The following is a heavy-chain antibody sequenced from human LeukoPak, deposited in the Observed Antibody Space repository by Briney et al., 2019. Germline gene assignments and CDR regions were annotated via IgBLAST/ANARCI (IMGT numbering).Heavy chain of an antibody. CDR1: GYTFTRDW. V-gene: IGHV5-51*01. CDR2: IYPGDSHS. CDR3: ARVVGGAAGTGDWLDP. Sequence: GESLKISCKGSGYTFTRDWIAWVRQMPGKGLELMGIIYPGDSHSIYSPSFQGQVTISADKSISTAYLQWRSLKASDTAMYYCARVVGGAAGTGDWLDPWGQGTLVTVSS. J-gene: IGHJ5*02. D-gene: IGHD6-13*01.